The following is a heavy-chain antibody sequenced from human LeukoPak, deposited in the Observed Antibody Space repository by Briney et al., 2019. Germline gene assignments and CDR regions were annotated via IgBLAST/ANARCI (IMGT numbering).Heavy chain of an antibody. Sequence: ASVKVSCKASGYTFTGYYMHWVRQAPGQGLEWMGWINPNSGGTNYAQKFQGRVTMTRDTSISTAYMELSRLRSDDTAVYYCARWWEVAVAARSSDNFDYWGQGTLVTVSS. V-gene: IGHV1-2*02. CDR2: INPNSGGT. J-gene: IGHJ4*02. D-gene: IGHD6-6*01. CDR3: ARWWEVAVAARSSDNFDY. CDR1: GYTFTGYY.